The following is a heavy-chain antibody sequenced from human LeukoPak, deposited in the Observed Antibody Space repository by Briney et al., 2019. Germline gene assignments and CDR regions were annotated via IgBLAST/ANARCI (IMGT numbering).Heavy chain of an antibody. CDR3: VRDRGYSTFDY. CDR1: GFTFSSYE. J-gene: IGHJ4*02. V-gene: IGHV3-7*01. D-gene: IGHD4-23*01. CDR2: MMEDGSEI. Sequence: PGGSLRLSCAASGFTFSSYEMNWVRQAPGKGLEWVANMMEDGSEINYVDSVKGRFTISRDNAKNSLDLQMNSLRVDDTAVYYCVRDRGYSTFDYWGQGTLVIVSS.